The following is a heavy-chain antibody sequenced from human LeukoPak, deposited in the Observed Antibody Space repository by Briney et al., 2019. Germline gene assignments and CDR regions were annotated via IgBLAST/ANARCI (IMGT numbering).Heavy chain of an antibody. D-gene: IGHD2-2*01. Sequence: ASVKVSCKASGYTFTSYYMHWVRQAPGQGLEWMGIINPTNGSTSYALKFQGRVTMTRDMSTSTVFMELSSLRSEDTAVYYCARDYCSSTNCHSDHWGQGTLVTVSS. CDR3: ARDYCSSTNCHSDH. CDR2: INPTNGST. CDR1: GYTFTSYY. J-gene: IGHJ4*02. V-gene: IGHV1-46*01.